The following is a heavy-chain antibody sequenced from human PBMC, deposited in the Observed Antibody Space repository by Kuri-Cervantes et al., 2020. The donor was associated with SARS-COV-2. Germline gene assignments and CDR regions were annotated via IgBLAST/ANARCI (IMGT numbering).Heavy chain of an antibody. CDR3: AKGSSGAFDI. Sequence: GESLKISCAASGFTFSGHWIRWVRQAPGKGLVWVSRINPDGSYTNNADSVKGRFTISRDNSKNTLYLQMNSLRAEDTAVCYCAKGSSGAFDIWGQGTMVTVSS. J-gene: IGHJ3*02. CDR2: INPDGSYT. V-gene: IGHV3-74*01. CDR1: GFTFSGHW.